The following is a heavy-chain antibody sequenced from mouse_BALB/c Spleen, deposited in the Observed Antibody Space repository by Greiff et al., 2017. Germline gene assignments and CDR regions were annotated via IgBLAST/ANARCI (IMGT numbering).Heavy chain of an antibody. J-gene: IGHJ4*01. CDR1: GFSLTGYG. V-gene: IGHV2-6-7*01. D-gene: IGHD2-4*01. CDR2: IWGDGST. Sequence: QVQLQQSGPGLVAPSQSLSITCTVSGFSLTGYGVYWVRQPPGKGLEWLGMIWGDGSTDYNSALKSRLSISKDNSKSQVFLKMNSLQTDDTARYYCARVQITTYAMDYWGQGTSVTVSS. CDR3: ARVQITTYAMDY.